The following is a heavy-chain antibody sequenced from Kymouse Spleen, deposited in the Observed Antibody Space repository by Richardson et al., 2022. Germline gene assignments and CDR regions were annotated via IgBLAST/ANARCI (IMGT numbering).Heavy chain of an antibody. J-gene: IGHJ4*02. CDR1: GFTFSNAW. V-gene: IGHV3-15*01. Sequence: EVQLVESGGGLVKPGGSLRLSCAASGFTFSNAWMSWVRQAPGKGLEWVGRIKSKTDGGTTDYAAPVKGRFTISRDDSKNTLYLQMNSLKTEDTAVYYCTTHLTVTTPFYFDYWGQGTLVTVSS. D-gene: IGHD4-11,IGHD4-11*01. CDR3: TTHLTVTTPFYFDY. CDR2: IKSKTDGGTT.